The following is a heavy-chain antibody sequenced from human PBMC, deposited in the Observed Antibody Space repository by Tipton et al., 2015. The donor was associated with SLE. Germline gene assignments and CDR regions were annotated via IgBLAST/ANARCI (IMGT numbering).Heavy chain of an antibody. CDR2: INTYSGNT. V-gene: IGHV1-18*01. D-gene: IGHD1-26*01. CDR1: GHTFSNYD. Sequence: QSGPEVKKPGASVKVSSKASGHTFSNYDISWVRQAPGQGLEWLGWINTYSGNTNYAQKVQGRVIMTTDTSTSTTYMELRSLRSDDTAMYYCASDVLGSYSTFDIWGQGTMVTVSS. J-gene: IGHJ3*02. CDR3: ASDVLGSYSTFDI.